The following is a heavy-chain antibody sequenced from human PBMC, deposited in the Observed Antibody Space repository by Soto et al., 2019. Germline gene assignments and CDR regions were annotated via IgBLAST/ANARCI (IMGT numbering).Heavy chain of an antibody. J-gene: IGHJ6*02. D-gene: IGHD1-1*01. CDR3: ASWSGWNPLYYHGMDV. CDR2: IIPLFGTP. Sequence: GASVKVSCKASGGTFSNYAFSWVRQAPGQGPEWMGGIIPLFGTPNYAQRFQARLTITADEYTSTAYMELSSLRSGDTATYYCASWSGWNPLYYHGMDVWGQGTTVTVSS. V-gene: IGHV1-69*13. CDR1: GGTFSNYA.